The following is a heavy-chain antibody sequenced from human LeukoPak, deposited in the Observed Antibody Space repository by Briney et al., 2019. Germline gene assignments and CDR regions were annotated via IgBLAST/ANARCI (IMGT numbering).Heavy chain of an antibody. D-gene: IGHD6-19*01. CDR2: ISWNSGSI. Sequence: PGRSLRLSCAASGFTFDDYAMHWVRQAPGKGLEWVSGISWNSGSIGYADSVKGRFTISRDNAKNSLYLQMNSLRAEDTAVYYCAKDLLPSSGWYGWFDPWGQGTLVTVSS. J-gene: IGHJ5*02. V-gene: IGHV3-9*01. CDR1: GFTFDDYA. CDR3: AKDLLPSSGWYGWFDP.